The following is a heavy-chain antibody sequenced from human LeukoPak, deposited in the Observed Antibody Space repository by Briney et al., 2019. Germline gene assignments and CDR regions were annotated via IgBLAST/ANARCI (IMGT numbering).Heavy chain of an antibody. V-gene: IGHV1-69*06. CDR1: GSTFSSYA. CDR3: AGGDIVVVPAATHYYYYGMDV. CDR2: IIPIFGTA. Sequence: SVKVSCKASGSTFSSYAISWVRQAPGQGLEWMGGIIPIFGTANYAQKFQGRVTITADKSTSTAYMELSSLRSEDTAVYYCAGGDIVVVPAATHYYYYGMDVWGKGTTVTVSS. D-gene: IGHD2-2*01. J-gene: IGHJ6*04.